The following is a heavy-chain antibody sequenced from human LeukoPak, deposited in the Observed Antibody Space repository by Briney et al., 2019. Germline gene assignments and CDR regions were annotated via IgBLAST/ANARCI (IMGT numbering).Heavy chain of an antibody. D-gene: IGHD3-22*01. J-gene: IGHJ4*02. V-gene: IGHV3-11*01. CDR1: GFTFSDYY. Sequence: PGGSQRLSCAASGFTFSDYYMNWFRQTPGKGLEWLSYISHSGSTVQYADSVRGRFTISRDNDKNSLYLQINSLRAEDTAVYYCARDGAYDDTSGYRADFWGQGTLVTVSS. CDR2: ISHSGSTV. CDR3: ARDGAYDDTSGYRADF.